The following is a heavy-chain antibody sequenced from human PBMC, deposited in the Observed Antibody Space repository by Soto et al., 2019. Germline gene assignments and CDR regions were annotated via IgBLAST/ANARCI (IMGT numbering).Heavy chain of an antibody. CDR3: AKDGQYRTDGFDV. D-gene: IGHD6-6*01. Sequence: PGGSLRLSCAASGFTFRSHGMSWVRQAPGKGLEWIAGLSRGGGTTYYADSVKGRFTISRDNSKNTLDLIMNSLKVEDTALYYCAKDGQYRTDGFDVWGQGTTVTVSS. CDR1: GFTFRSHG. V-gene: IGHV3-23*01. J-gene: IGHJ3*01. CDR2: LSRGGGTT.